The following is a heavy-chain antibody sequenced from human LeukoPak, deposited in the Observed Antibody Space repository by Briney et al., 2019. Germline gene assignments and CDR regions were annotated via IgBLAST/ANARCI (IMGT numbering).Heavy chain of an antibody. CDR3: ARPYYYGSGSYYDY. CDR1: GFTVSSNY. V-gene: IGHV3-53*01. Sequence: PGGSLRLSCAASGFTVSSNYMSWVRQAPGKGLEWVSVIYSGGSTYYADSVKGRFTISRDNSKNTLYLQMNSLRAEDTAVYYCARPYYYGSGSYYDYWGQGTLVTVPS. CDR2: IYSGGST. D-gene: IGHD3-10*01. J-gene: IGHJ4*02.